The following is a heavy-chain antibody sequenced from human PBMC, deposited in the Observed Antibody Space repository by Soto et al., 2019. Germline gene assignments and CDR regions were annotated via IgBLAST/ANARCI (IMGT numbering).Heavy chain of an antibody. CDR1: GFTFSNAW. V-gene: IGHV3-15*07. CDR2: IKSKTDGGTT. Sequence: EVQLVESGGGLVKPGGSLRLSCAASGFTFSNAWMNWVRQAPGKGLEWVGRIKSKTDGGTTDYAAPVKGRFTISRDGSKNTLYLQMNSLKTEDTAVDYCTTDVWRSYYYGMDVWGQGTTVTVSS. CDR3: TTDVWRSYYYGMDV. J-gene: IGHJ6*02.